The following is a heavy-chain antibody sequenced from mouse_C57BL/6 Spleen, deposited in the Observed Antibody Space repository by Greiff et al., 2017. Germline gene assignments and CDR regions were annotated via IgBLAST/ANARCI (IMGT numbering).Heavy chain of an antibody. CDR2: INPNNGGT. J-gene: IGHJ2*01. Sequence: VQLQQSGPELVKPGASVKISCKASGYTFTDYYMNWVKQSHGKSLEWIGDINPNNGGTSYNQKFKGKATLTVDKSSSTAYMALRSLTSEDSAVYYCARSNYGSSYDFDYWGQGTTLTVSS. D-gene: IGHD1-1*01. CDR1: GYTFTDYY. CDR3: ARSNYGSSYDFDY. V-gene: IGHV1-26*01.